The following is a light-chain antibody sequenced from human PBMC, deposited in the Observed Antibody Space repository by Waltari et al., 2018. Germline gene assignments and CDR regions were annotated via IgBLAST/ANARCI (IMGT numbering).Light chain of an antibody. Sequence: ELVMTQSPATLSVSPGERATLSCRASQSVSSNLAWYQHRPGQAPRLLIYGASTRATGIPARFSGSGSGTDFTLTISSLQSEDFAVYYCQQYNNWPPMYTFGQGTKLEIK. V-gene: IGKV3-15*01. CDR2: GAS. CDR1: QSVSSN. J-gene: IGKJ2*01. CDR3: QQYNNWPPMYT.